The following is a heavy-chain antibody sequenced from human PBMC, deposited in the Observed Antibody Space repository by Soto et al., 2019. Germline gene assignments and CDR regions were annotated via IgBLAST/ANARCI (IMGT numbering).Heavy chain of an antibody. D-gene: IGHD6-19*01. CDR3: ARDSRWLVQAYGFDV. CDR1: GFTFDDYT. J-gene: IGHJ6*02. CDR2: IRSKAYGGTT. V-gene: IGHV3-49*04. Sequence: RRLSCSASGFTFDDYTMSWVRQAPGKGLEWVGLIRSKAYGGTTIFAASVKGRFSISRDDSKSIAYLQMTSLKPEDTAVYYCARDSRWLVQAYGFDVWGQGTTVTVSS.